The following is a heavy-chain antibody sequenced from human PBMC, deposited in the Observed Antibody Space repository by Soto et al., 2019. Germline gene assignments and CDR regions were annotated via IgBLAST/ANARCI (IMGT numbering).Heavy chain of an antibody. Sequence: GEPLKSSCQGSGYSFTTYWIGWVRQMPGKVLEWMGIIYPGDSDTTYSPSLQGQVTISGDRSINTAYLQWSSLKASDTAMYYCARLPYSYDSRGHPPDYGGQRTLVAVSS. V-gene: IGHV5-51*01. CDR3: ARLPYSYDSRGHPPDY. D-gene: IGHD3-22*01. CDR2: IYPGDSDT. J-gene: IGHJ4*02. CDR1: GYSFTTYW.